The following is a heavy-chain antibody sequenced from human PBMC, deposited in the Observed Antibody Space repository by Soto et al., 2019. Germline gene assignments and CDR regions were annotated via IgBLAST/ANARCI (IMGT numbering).Heavy chain of an antibody. J-gene: IGHJ4*02. V-gene: IGHV3-7*05. Sequence: EVQLVESGGGLVQPGGSLRLSCAASGFTFNNYYMVWVRQAPGRGLEWVANINQDGSAKYYLDSVKRRFTISRDNAKSSLYLQINSLRAEDTATYYCGRGFGGTHWGQGSLVTVSS. CDR2: INQDGSAK. CDR1: GFTFNNYY. D-gene: IGHD2-15*01. CDR3: GRGFGGTH.